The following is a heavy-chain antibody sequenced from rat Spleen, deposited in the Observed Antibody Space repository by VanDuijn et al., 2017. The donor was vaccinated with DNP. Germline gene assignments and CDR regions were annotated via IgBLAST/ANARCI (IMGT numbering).Heavy chain of an antibody. CDR1: GITFRDYY. V-gene: IGHV5S23*01. CDR2: MSPTTRSS. J-gene: IGHJ2*01. CDR3: ATYYGFNSYFFDY. Sequence: EVQLVESGGGLVQPGNSLKLSCAASGITFRDYYMAWVRQAPTRGLEWVACMSPTTRSSYYRDSVRGRFTVSRDDSTSTLYLQMDSLRSEDTATYYCATYYGFNSYFFDYWGQGVMVTVSS. D-gene: IGHD1-9*01.